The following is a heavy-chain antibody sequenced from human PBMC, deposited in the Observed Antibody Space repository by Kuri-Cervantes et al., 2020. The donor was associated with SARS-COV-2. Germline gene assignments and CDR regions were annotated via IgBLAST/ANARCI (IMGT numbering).Heavy chain of an antibody. J-gene: IGHJ4*02. Sequence: GGSLRLSCAASGFTFNTYWMTWVRQAPGKGLESVANIKQDGSEKYYVDSVKGRFTISRDNAKNSLYLQMNSLRAEDTAVYYCAKGSRRSVASLIFDYWGQGTLVTVSS. CDR1: GFTFNTYW. CDR3: AKGSRRSVASLIFDY. CDR2: IKQDGSEK. D-gene: IGHD5-12*01. V-gene: IGHV3-7*04.